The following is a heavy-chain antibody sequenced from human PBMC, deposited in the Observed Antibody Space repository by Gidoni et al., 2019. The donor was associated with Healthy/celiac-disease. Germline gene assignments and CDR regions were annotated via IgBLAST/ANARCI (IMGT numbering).Heavy chain of an antibody. Sequence: TSYGISWVRQAPGQGLEWMGWISAYNGNTNYAQKLQGRVTMTTDTSTSTAYMELRSLRSDDTAVYYCARDSYRIAAAGFFDYWGQGTLVTVSS. CDR1: TSYG. D-gene: IGHD6-13*01. J-gene: IGHJ4*02. CDR2: ISAYNGNT. CDR3: ARDSYRIAAAGFFDY. V-gene: IGHV1-18*04.